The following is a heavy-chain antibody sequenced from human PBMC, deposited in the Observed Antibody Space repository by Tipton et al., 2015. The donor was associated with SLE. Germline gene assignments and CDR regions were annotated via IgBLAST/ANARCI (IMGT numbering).Heavy chain of an antibody. Sequence: GLVKPSQTLSLTRAISGDSVSSNSAAAWNWIRQSPSRGLEWLGRTYYRSKWYTDYAESLKSRTTIRPDTSKNQVSLQLNSVTPEDTAVYYCARELEVFDKWGMLFDHWGQGTLVTVSS. V-gene: IGHV6-1*01. CDR3: ARELEVFDKWGMLFDH. J-gene: IGHJ4*02. CDR2: TYYRSKWYT. D-gene: IGHD2-8*02. CDR1: GDSVSSNSAAA.